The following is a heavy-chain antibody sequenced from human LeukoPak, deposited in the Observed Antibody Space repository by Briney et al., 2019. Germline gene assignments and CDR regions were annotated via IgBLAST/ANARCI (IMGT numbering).Heavy chain of an antibody. CDR1: GYTFTTYY. J-gene: IGHJ6*03. V-gene: IGHV1-2*02. CDR3: ARDPSHYYYMDV. Sequence: ASVKVSCKASGYTFTTYYIHWVRQAPGQGPEWMGWINPNSGGTNYAQKIQGRFTMTRDTSISTAYMELSSLISDDTAVYYCARDPSHYYYMDVWGIGTTVTISS. CDR2: INPNSGGT.